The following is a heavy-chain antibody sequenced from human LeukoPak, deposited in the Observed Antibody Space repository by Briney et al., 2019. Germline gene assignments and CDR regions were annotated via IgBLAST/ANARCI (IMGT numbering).Heavy chain of an antibody. V-gene: IGHV3-21*01. CDR1: GFTFSSYS. CDR2: ISSSSSYI. Sequence: GGSLRLSCAASGFTFSSYSMNWVRQAPGKGLEWVSSISSSSSYIYYADSVKGRFTISRDNAKNSLYLQMNSLRAEDTAVYYCARDSGSYLNCFDYWGQGTLVTVSS. J-gene: IGHJ4*02. D-gene: IGHD1-26*01. CDR3: ARDSGSYLNCFDY.